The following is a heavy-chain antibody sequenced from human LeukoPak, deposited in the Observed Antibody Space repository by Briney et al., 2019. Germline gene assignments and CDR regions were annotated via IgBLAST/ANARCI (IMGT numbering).Heavy chain of an antibody. V-gene: IGHV7-4-1*02. CDR3: ARPTAMVRGVSVFDY. CDR2: INTNTGNP. J-gene: IGHJ4*02. D-gene: IGHD3-10*01. Sequence: ASVKVSCKASGYTFTSYGISWVRQAPGQGLEWMGWINTNTGNPTYAQGFTGRFVFSLDTSVSTAYLQISSLKAEDTAVYYCARPTAMVRGVSVFDYWGQGTLVTVSS. CDR1: GYTFTSYG.